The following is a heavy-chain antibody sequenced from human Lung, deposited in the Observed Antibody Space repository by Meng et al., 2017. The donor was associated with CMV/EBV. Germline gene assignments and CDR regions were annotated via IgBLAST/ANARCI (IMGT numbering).Heavy chain of an antibody. CDR2: INQDGSEK. CDR3: VRGSGREWFDP. CDR1: GFTFSNYW. Sequence: LSLTCAASGFTFSNYWMSWVRQAPGKGLEWVASINQDGSEKHYMDSVKGRFTISRDNAKNALYLEMNSLRAEDTALYFCVRGSGREWFDPWGQGTLVTVSS. J-gene: IGHJ5*02. V-gene: IGHV3-7*04. D-gene: IGHD2-15*01.